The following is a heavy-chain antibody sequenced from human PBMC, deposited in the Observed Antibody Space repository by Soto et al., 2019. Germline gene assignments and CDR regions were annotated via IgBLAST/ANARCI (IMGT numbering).Heavy chain of an antibody. V-gene: IGHV3-7*01. J-gene: IGHJ6*02. CDR1: GFTFTSYW. CDR2: IKGDGSEK. CDR3: GRDEVRNGVGV. Sequence: GGFLRLSCVASGFTFTSYWMSWVRQAPGKGLEWVANIKGDGSEKRYVDSVKGRLTISRDNAKNSVYLQMNSLRVEDTALYYCGRDEVRNGVGVWGQGTTVTVSS.